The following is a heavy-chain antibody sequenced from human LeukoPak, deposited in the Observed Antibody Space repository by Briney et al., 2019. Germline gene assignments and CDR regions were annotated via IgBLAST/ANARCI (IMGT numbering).Heavy chain of an antibody. CDR3: AKGAARLGYCSSTSCYSDAFGI. V-gene: IGHV3-7*03. D-gene: IGHD2-2*01. CDR2: IKADGSGK. J-gene: IGHJ3*02. CDR1: GFTFSSSW. Sequence: GGSLRLSCVASGFTFSSSWMTWVRQAPGMGLERVANIKADGSGKYYVDSVRGRFSISRDNSKNTLYLQMNSPRAEDTAVYYCAKGAARLGYCSSTSCYSDAFGIWGQGTMVTVSS.